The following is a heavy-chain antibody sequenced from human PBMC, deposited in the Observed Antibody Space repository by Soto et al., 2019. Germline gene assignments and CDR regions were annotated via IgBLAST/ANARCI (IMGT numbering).Heavy chain of an antibody. J-gene: IGHJ4*02. D-gene: IGHD5-18*01. CDR3: ARGEDSSGHHIDD. CDR2: IYYSGST. V-gene: IGHV4-39*01. CDR1: GGSISSSSYY. Sequence: SETLSLTCTVSGGSISSSSYYWGWIRQPPGKGLEWIGSIYYSGSTYYNPSLKSRVTISVDTSKNQFSLKLSSVTAADTAVYYCARGEDSSGHHIDDWGRGTLVTVS.